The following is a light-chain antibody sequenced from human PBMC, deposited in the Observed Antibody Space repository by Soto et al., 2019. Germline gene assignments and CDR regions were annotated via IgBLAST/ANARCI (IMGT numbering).Light chain of an antibody. J-gene: IGLJ3*02. CDR1: SAHSSYT. CDR3: ESLDSNTWV. CDR2: LAGSGSY. Sequence: QSVLTQSSSASASLGSSVKLTCTLTSAHSSYTVAWHQQQPGKAPRCLMKLAGSGSYNRAGGVPDRFSGSSSGSVRYLSISNLQFEDEADYDCESLDSNTWVFGGTTKVTVL. V-gene: IGLV4-60*02.